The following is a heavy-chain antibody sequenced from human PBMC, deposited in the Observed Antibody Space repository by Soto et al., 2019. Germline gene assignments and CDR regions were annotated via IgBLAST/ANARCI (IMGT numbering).Heavy chain of an antibody. CDR1: GFTFSSYW. D-gene: IGHD6-6*01. J-gene: IGHJ4*02. V-gene: IGHV3-7*01. CDR3: ARISIAARLFDY. Sequence: EVQLVESGGGLVQPGGSLRLSCAASGFTFSSYWMSWVRHAPGKGLEWVANIKQDGSEKYYVDSVKGRFTISRDNAKNSLYLQINSLRAEDSAVYYCARISIAARLFDYWGQGTLVTVSS. CDR2: IKQDGSEK.